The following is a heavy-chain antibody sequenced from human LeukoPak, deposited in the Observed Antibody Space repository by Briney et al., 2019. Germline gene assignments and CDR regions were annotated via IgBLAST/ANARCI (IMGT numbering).Heavy chain of an antibody. J-gene: IGHJ5*02. CDR3: AKETGTAA. CDR2: VIGGRGTT. V-gene: IGHV3-23*01. CDR1: GFTLSSSA. D-gene: IGHD1-14*01. Sequence: GGSLRLSCTASGFTLSSSAMSWVRQAPGKGLEWVSTVIGGRGTTFYADSVKGRFTISRDNSKSTLYLQMSSLRAVDTAIYYCAKETGTAAWGQGTLVTVSS.